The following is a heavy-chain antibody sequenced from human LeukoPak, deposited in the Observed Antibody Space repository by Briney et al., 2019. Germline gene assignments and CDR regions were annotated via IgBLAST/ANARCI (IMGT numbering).Heavy chain of an antibody. D-gene: IGHD3-16*01. CDR3: ARDRDNDYVQEKLDY. CDR1: GFTFSSYA. CDR2: ISYDGSNK. Sequence: HPGRSLRLSCAASGFTFSSYAMHWVRQAPGKGLEWVAVISYDGSNKYYADSVKGRFTISRDNSKNTLYLQMNRLRAEDTAVYYCARDRDNDYVQEKLDYWGQGTLVTVSS. J-gene: IGHJ4*02. V-gene: IGHV3-30-3*01.